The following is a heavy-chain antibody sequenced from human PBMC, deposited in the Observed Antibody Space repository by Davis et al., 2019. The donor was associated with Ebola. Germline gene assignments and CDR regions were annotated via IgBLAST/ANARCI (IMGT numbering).Heavy chain of an antibody. V-gene: IGHV3-73*01. D-gene: IGHD1-26*01. J-gene: IGHJ4*02. CDR3: TSTLIVTNDDY. CDR1: GLTFSGSA. CDR2: IRSKANSYAT. Sequence: GESLIIPCAAPGLTFSGSAMHWVRQASGKGLEWVGRIRSKANSYATAYAASVKGRFTISRDDSKNTAYLQMNSLKTEDTAVYYCTSTLIVTNDDYWGQGTLVTVSS.